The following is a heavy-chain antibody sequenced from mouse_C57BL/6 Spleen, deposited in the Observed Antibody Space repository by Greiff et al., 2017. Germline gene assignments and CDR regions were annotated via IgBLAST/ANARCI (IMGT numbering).Heavy chain of an antibody. V-gene: IGHV1-19*01. CDR2: INPYNGGT. CDR1: GYTFTDYY. Sequence: VQLQQSGPVLVKPGASVKMSCKASGYTFTDYYMNWVKQSHGKSLEWIGVINPYNGGTSYNQKFKGKATLTVDKSSSTAYMELNSLTSEDSAVYYCARGGELGVFDYWGQGTTLTVSS. D-gene: IGHD4-1*01. J-gene: IGHJ2*01. CDR3: ARGGELGVFDY.